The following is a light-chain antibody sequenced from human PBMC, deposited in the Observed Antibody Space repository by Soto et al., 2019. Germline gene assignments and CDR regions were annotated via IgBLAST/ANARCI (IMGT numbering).Light chain of an antibody. Sequence: QSVLTQPPSASGSPGQSVTISCTGTSSDVGGYNYVSWYQQHPGKVPKLMIYEVTKRPSGVPDRFSGSKSGNTASLTVSGLQAEDEAYYYCSSYAGSNILVFGGGTKVTVL. CDR3: SSYAGSNILV. V-gene: IGLV2-8*01. CDR1: SSDVGGYNY. J-gene: IGLJ3*02. CDR2: EVT.